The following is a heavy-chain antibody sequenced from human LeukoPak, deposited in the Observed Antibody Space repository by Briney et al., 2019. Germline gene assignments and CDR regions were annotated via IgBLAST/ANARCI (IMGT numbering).Heavy chain of an antibody. CDR3: ARDYADYVGYFFFDY. Sequence: GGSLRLSCAVSGFTFRTYAMSWVRQAPGEGLEWVSGVSGSGTSTYYADSVKGRFTISRDNSKNTLYLQMNSLRAEDTAVYYCARDYADYVGYFFFDYWGQGTLVTVSS. CDR2: VSGSGTST. J-gene: IGHJ4*02. D-gene: IGHD4-17*01. V-gene: IGHV3-23*01. CDR1: GFTFRTYA.